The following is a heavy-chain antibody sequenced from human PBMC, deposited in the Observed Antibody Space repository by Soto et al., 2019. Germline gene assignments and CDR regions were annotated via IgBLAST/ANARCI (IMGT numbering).Heavy chain of an antibody. CDR3: ARGSYYDSSGYWRTWFDP. CDR1: GFTFSSYA. J-gene: IGHJ5*02. V-gene: IGHV3-23*01. Sequence: GGSLRLSCAASGFTFSSYAMSWVRQAPGKGLEWVSAISGSGGSTYYADSVKGRFTISRENAKNSLYLQMNSLRAGDTAVYYCARGSYYDSSGYWRTWFDPWGQGTLVTVSS. CDR2: ISGSGGST. D-gene: IGHD3-22*01.